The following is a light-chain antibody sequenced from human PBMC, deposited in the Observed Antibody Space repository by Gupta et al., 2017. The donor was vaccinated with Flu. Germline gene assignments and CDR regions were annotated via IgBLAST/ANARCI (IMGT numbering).Light chain of an antibody. CDR1: RSISTY. V-gene: IGKV1-39*01. J-gene: IGKJ2*01. CDR2: AAS. Sequence: SSLSASVGDRGTISCRATRSISTYLNWYQQRPGKAPKVLIYAASSLQSGVPSRFSGSGSGTDFTLTISSLQPEDFATYYCQQNYSSPMYTFGQGTKLEIK. CDR3: QQNYSSPMYT.